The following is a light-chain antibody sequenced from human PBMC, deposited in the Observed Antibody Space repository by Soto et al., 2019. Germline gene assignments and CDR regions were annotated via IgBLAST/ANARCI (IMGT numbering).Light chain of an antibody. CDR3: QVWDSSSDHP. V-gene: IGLV3-21*04. CDR1: NIGSKR. CDR2: YDS. Sequence: SYELTQQPSVSVAPGKTARITCGGNNIGSKRVHWYQQKPGQAPVLVIYYDSDRPSGIPERFSGSNSGNTATLTISRVEAGDEADYYCQVWDSSSDHPFGGGTKLTVL. J-gene: IGLJ2*01.